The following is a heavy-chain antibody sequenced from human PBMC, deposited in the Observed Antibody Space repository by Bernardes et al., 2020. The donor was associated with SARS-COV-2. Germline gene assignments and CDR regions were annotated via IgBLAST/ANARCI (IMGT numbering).Heavy chain of an antibody. CDR3: ARVGCSSTSCYQFDY. V-gene: IGHV4-59*01. J-gene: IGHJ4*02. CDR1: GGSISSYY. Sequence: SETLSLTCTVSGGSISSYYWSWIRQPPGKGLEWIGYIYYSGSTNYNPSLKSRVTRSVDTSKNQFSLKLSSVTAADTAVYYCARVGCSSTSCYQFDYWGKGTLVTVSS. D-gene: IGHD2-2*01. CDR2: IYYSGST.